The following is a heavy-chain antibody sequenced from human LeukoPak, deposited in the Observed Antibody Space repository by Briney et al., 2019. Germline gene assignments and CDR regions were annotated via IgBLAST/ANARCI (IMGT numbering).Heavy chain of an antibody. Sequence: PGGSLRLSCAASGFTFSSYSMNWARQAPGKGLEWVSSISSSSSYIYYADSVKGRFTISRDNAKNSLYLQMNSLRAEDTAVYYCAREHCSSTSCYTDWFDPWGQGTLVTVSS. V-gene: IGHV3-21*01. J-gene: IGHJ5*02. CDR3: AREHCSSTSCYTDWFDP. CDR1: GFTFSSYS. CDR2: ISSSSSYI. D-gene: IGHD2-2*02.